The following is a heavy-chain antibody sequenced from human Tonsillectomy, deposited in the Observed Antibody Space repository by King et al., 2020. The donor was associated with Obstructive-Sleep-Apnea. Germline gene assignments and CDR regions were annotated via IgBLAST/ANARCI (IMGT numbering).Heavy chain of an antibody. V-gene: IGHV3-9*01. J-gene: IGHJ4*02. CDR1: RFAFDDYA. Sequence: VQLVESGGGLVQPGRSLRLSCAASRFAFDDYAMHWVRQPPGKGLEWVSGISWNSGYIAYADSVKGRFTISRDNAKNSLFLQMNSLRSEDTALYYCAKVMTGTGRGFDSWGQGTLVTVSS. CDR3: AKVMTGTGRGFDS. CDR2: ISWNSGYI. D-gene: IGHD1-1*01.